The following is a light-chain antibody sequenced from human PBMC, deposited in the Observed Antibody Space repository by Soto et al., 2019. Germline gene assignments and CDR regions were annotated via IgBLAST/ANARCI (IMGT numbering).Light chain of an antibody. CDR3: QQYNTYPFT. CDR2: KAS. Sequence: DIQMTQSPSTLSASVGDRVTITCRASQSISSWLAWYQQKPGKAPILLIYKASSLESGVPSRFSGSASGTEFTLTISSLQPGDFATYYCQQYNTYPFTFGPGTKVDFK. CDR1: QSISSW. V-gene: IGKV1-5*03. J-gene: IGKJ3*01.